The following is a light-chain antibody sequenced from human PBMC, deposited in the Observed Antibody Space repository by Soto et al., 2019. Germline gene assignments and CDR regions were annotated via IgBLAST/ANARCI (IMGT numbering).Light chain of an antibody. Sequence: QSALTQPPSVSGSPGQSVAISCTGTSSDDGNYNRVSWYQQPPGTAPRLMIYDVSNRPSGVPDRFSGSKSGNTASLTISGLQADDEADYYCSSYTTSSTYVFGTGTKLTVL. CDR2: DVS. V-gene: IGLV2-18*02. CDR1: SSDDGNYNR. CDR3: SSYTTSSTYV. J-gene: IGLJ1*01.